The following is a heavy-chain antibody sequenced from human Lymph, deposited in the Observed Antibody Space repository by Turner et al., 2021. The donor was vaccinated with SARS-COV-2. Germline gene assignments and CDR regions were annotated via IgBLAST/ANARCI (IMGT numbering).Heavy chain of an antibody. D-gene: IGHD3-10*01. CDR3: ARDLRFGELPAADH. CDR2: IWYDGSNK. J-gene: IGHJ4*02. Sequence: QVQLVEAGGGVVQPRRSVRPSCASSGFSFSSYGRHWVRQAPGKVLGWVAVIWYDGSNKYFADSVKGRFTISRDNSKNTLYLQMNSLRAEDTAVYYCARDLRFGELPAADHWGQGTLVTVSS. CDR1: GFSFSSYG. V-gene: IGHV3-33*01.